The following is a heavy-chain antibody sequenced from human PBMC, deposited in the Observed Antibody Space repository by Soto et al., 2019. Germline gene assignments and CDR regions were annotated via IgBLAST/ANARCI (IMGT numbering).Heavy chain of an antibody. CDR1: GGSVSSGSYY. Sequence: QVQLQESGPGLVKPSETLSLTCTVSGGSVSSGSYYWSWIRQPPGKGLEWIGYIYYSGSTNYNPPLTSGITITVDPSKNQSSLKPSSVSAADTAVYYCARGIEGWYQGRYYYGMDVWGQGTTVTVSS. CDR3: ARGIEGWYQGRYYYGMDV. J-gene: IGHJ6*02. V-gene: IGHV4-61*01. CDR2: IYYSGST. D-gene: IGHD6-19*01.